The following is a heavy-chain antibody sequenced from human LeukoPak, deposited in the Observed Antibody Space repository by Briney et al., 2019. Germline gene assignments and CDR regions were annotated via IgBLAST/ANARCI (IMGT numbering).Heavy chain of an antibody. CDR1: GFTFSSYA. CDR2: ISYDGSNK. Sequence: GRSLRLSCAASGFTFSSYAMHWVRQAPGKGLEWVAVISYDGSNKYYADSVKGRFTISRDNSKNTLYLQMNSLRAEDTAVYYCATSTLAVAGVRYYYYGMDVWGKGSTVTVSS. CDR3: ATSTLAVAGVRYYYYGMDV. D-gene: IGHD6-19*01. J-gene: IGHJ6*04. V-gene: IGHV3-30*04.